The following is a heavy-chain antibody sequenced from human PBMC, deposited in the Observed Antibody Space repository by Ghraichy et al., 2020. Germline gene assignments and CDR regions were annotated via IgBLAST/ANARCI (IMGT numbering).Heavy chain of an antibody. J-gene: IGHJ4*02. V-gene: IGHV3-23*01. CDR2: ISGSGTSI. D-gene: IGHD5-24*01. CDR3: AKDYRRRDGYNR. CDR1: GLTFSNYA. Sequence: GALRLSCVVSGLTFSNYAMNWVRQAPGKGLQWVSSISGSGTSIYYADSVKGRFTISRDNSNNILFLQMNSLRAEDTAVYYCAKDYRRRDGYNRWGQGTLVTVSS.